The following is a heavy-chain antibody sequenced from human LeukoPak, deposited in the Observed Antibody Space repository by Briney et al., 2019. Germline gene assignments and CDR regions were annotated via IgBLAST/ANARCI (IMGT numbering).Heavy chain of an antibody. CDR1: GYTFTNFA. D-gene: IGHD3-22*01. V-gene: IGHV1-3*01. CDR3: ARGDFYYDNSNP. J-gene: IGHJ5*02. CDR2: INAGNGNT. Sequence: ASVKVSCKASGYTFTNFAMYWVRQAPGQRLEWMGWINAGNGNTKYSQKFQGRVTITSDTSANTVYMELSSLRSEDTAMYYCARGDFYYDNSNPWGQGTLVTVSS.